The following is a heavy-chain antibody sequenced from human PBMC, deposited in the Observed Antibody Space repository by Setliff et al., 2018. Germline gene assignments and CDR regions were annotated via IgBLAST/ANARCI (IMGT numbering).Heavy chain of an antibody. CDR2: LYPGDSDT. CDR1: GYRFSSHW. CDR3: ARVTPDYYYYYGMDV. V-gene: IGHV5-51*01. J-gene: IGHJ6*02. D-gene: IGHD5-18*01. Sequence: GESLKISCKGSGYRFSSHWIGWVRQMPGKGLEWMGILYPGDSDTRYSPSFQGQVTISADKSISTAYLQWSSLKASDTAMYYCARVTPDYYYYYGMDVWGQGTTVTVSS.